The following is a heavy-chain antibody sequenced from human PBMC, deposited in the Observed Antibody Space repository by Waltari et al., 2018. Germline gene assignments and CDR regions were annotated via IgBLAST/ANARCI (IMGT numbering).Heavy chain of an antibody. CDR1: GSTLTEFS. J-gene: IGHJ4*02. V-gene: IGHV1-24*01. CDR2: FDPEDGET. CDR3: ATDVRIAARTGLFDY. D-gene: IGHD6-6*01. Sequence: QVQLVQSGAEGKKPGASVKGSCKVSGSTLTEFSMHWVRQAPGKGLEWMGGFDPEDGETIYAQKFQGRVTMTEDTSTDTVYMELSSLRSEDTAVYYCATDVRIAARTGLFDYWGQGTLVTVSS.